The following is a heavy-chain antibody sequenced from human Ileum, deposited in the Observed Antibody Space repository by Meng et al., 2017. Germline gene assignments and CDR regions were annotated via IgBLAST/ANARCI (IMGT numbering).Heavy chain of an antibody. J-gene: IGHJ4*02. CDR1: GYTFTTYG. CDR3: AREGAYNGGDY. CDR2: MNTDKDNT. V-gene: IGHV1-18*01. Sequence: QVKLVQSGAEVKKHGASVKVSCKASGYTFTTYGISWVRQAPGQGLEWMGWMNTDKDNTNYAQKFQGRVTRTRDTSTSTAYMELRSLRSDDTAVYYCAREGAYNGGDYWGQGTLVTVSS. D-gene: IGHD1-1*01.